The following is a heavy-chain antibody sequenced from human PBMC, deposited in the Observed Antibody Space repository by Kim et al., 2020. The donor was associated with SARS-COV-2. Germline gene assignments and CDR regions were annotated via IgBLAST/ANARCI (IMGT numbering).Heavy chain of an antibody. CDR3: ARDTVHPRWVYGDYEATQKSFDY. Sequence: ASVKVSCKASGYTFTGYYMHWVRQAPGQGLEWMGRINPNSGGTKYAQKFQGRVTMTRDTSISTAYMELSRLRSDDTAVYYCARDTVHPRWVYGDYEATQKSFDYWGQGTLVTVSS. V-gene: IGHV1-2*06. J-gene: IGHJ4*02. CDR1: GYTFTGYY. CDR2: INPNSGGT. D-gene: IGHD4-17*01.